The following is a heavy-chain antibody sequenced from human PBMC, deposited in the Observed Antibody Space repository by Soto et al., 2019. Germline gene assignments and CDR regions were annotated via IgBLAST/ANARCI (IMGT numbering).Heavy chain of an antibody. CDR1: GCTCGSFW. J-gene: IGHJ5*02. V-gene: IGHV3-7*05. Sequence: GVLISVWCAAAGCTCGSFWMSCVRQAPGKGLEWVATINEGGSEKYYVDSVKGRFTISRDNAQNLLYLQMNSLRAEDTAVYYCARGQGSPATSGQGTLVTVPS. D-gene: IGHD6-13*01. CDR3: ARGQGSPAT. CDR2: INEGGSEK.